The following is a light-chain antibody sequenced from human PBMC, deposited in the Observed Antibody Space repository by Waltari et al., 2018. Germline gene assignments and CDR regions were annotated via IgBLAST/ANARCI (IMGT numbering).Light chain of an antibody. CDR3: QQSYSTPRT. CDR2: AAS. CDR1: KSISTY. J-gene: IGKJ2*01. Sequence: DIQMTQSPSSLSTSVGDRVTITCRASKSISTYLNWYQQKPGKAPKLLIYAASSLQSGVPSRFSGSGSGTDFTLTISSLQPEDFVTYYCQQSYSTPRTFGQGTRLEIK. V-gene: IGKV1-39*01.